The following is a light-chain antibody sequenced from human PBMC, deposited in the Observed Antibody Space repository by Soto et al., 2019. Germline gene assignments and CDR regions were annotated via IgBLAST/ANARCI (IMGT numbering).Light chain of an antibody. J-gene: IGLJ2*01. CDR2: DVS. V-gene: IGLV2-14*01. CDR1: SSDVGGYNY. CDR3: SSYTSSVSVV. Sequence: QSVLTQSASVSGSPGQSITISCTGTSSDVGGYNYVSWYQQHPGKAPKLMIYDVSNRPSGVSNRFSGSKSGNTASLTISGLQAEDEGDYYCSSYTSSVSVVFGGGTKLTVL.